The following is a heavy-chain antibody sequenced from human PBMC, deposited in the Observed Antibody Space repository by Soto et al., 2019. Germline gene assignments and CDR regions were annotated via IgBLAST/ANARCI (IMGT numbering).Heavy chain of an antibody. Sequence: PGGSLILSWAASGFTFSDHDMDWVRQAPGKGLEWVGRTRNKANSYTTEYAASVKGRFTISRDDSKNSLYLQMNSLKTEDTAVYYCARVATGNAFDIWGQGTMVTVSS. CDR3: ARVATGNAFDI. J-gene: IGHJ3*02. V-gene: IGHV3-72*01. D-gene: IGHD5-12*01. CDR2: TRNKANSYTT. CDR1: GFTFSDHD.